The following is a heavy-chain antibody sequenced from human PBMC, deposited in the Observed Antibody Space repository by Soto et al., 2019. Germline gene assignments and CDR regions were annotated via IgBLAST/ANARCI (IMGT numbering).Heavy chain of an antibody. D-gene: IGHD3-3*01. CDR3: AKDDLRFLEWLSGDFDY. V-gene: IGHV3-9*01. CDR1: GFTFDDYA. CDR2: ISWNSGSI. J-gene: IGHJ4*02. Sequence: EVQLVESGGGLVQPGRSLRLSCAASGFTFDDYAMHWVRQAPGKGLEWVSGISWNSGSIGYADSVKGRFTISRDNATNSLYLQMNSLRAEDTALYYCAKDDLRFLEWLSGDFDYWGQGTLVTVSS.